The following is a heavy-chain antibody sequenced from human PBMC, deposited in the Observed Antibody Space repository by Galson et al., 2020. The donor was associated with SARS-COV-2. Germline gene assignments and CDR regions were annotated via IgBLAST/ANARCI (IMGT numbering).Heavy chain of an antibody. CDR1: GITFSDAW. J-gene: IGHJ4*02. CDR2: IKSKADGEAT. Sequence: GESLKISCAASGITFSDAWMTWVRQAPGKGLEWVARIKSKADGEATNYSAHVRGRFTISRDDSKNTLYLQMSGLKTGDTGVYFCVTPPLSATYYPPAFWGQGALVTVSS. CDR3: VTPPLSATYYPPAF. D-gene: IGHD1-26*01. V-gene: IGHV3-15*01.